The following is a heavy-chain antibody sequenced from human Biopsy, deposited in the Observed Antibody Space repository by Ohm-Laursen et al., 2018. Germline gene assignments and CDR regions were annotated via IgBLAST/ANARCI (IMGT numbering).Heavy chain of an antibody. CDR1: RDSISNYY. J-gene: IGHJ5*01. CDR2: IYYTGST. Sequence: SETLSLTCTVSRDSISNYYWTWIRQSPGKGLEWIGYIYYTGSTNYNPSLKSRVTISVDTSKRQFYLELSSVAAADTAIYYCARVRGGFLEWFDYWGQGTLITVSS. CDR3: ARVRGGFLEWFDY. V-gene: IGHV4-59*01. D-gene: IGHD3-3*01.